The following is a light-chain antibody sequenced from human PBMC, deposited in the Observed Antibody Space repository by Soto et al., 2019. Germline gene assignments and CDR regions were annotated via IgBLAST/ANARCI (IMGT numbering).Light chain of an antibody. CDR1: QSLSIES. Sequence: EIELTQSPGTLALSPGESVTLSCRASQSLSIESVAWYQQRPGQAPRLLIYGASRRATGVPERFSVSGSGIDLTFTITRLEPEDFATYFCQQSATPPFTFGQGTRLGVK. CDR3: QQSATPPFT. CDR2: GAS. V-gene: IGKV3-20*01. J-gene: IGKJ2*01.